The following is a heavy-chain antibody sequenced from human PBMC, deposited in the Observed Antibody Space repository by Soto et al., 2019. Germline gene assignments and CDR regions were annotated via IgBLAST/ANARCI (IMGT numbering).Heavy chain of an antibody. Sequence: QVQLVQSGAEVKKPGASVMVSCKAPGYTFRDYYAHSVRQAPGQGRERMGWVSPSTGGTNYAPTFRDRVTMTSDTSANTAYVEWSGLSSDDTALYYLAQHLRTYWYIAFAFWGQGTLVAVSS. J-gene: IGHJ3*01. V-gene: IGHV1-2*02. D-gene: IGHD2-8*02. CDR3: AQHLRTYWYIAFAF. CDR2: VSPSTGGT. CDR1: GYTFRDYY.